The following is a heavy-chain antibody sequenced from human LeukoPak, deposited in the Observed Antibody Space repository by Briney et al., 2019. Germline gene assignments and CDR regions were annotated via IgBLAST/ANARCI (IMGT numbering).Heavy chain of an antibody. D-gene: IGHD3-9*01. CDR3: ARADPLYYDILTGPIDY. CDR2: IWYDGSNQ. V-gene: IGHV3-33*01. Sequence: PGRSLRLSCAASGFTFSNHGMHWVRQAPGKGLEWVAVIWYDGSNQYYADSVKGRFTISRDNSKNTLYLQMNSLRAEDTAVYYCARADPLYYDILTGPIDYWGQGTLVTVSS. CDR1: GFTFSNHG. J-gene: IGHJ4*02.